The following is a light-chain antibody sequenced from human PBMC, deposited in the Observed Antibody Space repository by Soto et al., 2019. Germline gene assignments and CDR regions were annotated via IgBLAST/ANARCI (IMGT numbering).Light chain of an antibody. Sequence: EIVLTQSPATLSLSPGERATLSCRASQSVSSYLAWYQQKPGQAPRLLIYDASNRATGIPARFSGSVSGTDFTLTISSLEPEDFAVYDCQQRSNWPPMYTFGQGTKLEIK. CDR3: QQRSNWPPMYT. CDR2: DAS. V-gene: IGKV3-11*01. CDR1: QSVSSY. J-gene: IGKJ2*01.